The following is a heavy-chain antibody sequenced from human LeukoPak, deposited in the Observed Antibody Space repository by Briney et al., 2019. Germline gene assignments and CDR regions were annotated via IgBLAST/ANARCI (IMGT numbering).Heavy chain of an antibody. CDR3: ARTMVYCSSTSCPPAYFDY. V-gene: IGHV4-4*09. CDR2: IYTSGST. D-gene: IGHD2-2*01. Sequence: SETLSLTCTVSGGSISSYYWSWIRQPPGKELEWIGYIYTSGSTNYNPSLKSRVTISVDTSKNQFSLKLSSVTAADTAVYYCARTMVYCSSTSCPPAYFDYWGQGTLVTVSS. J-gene: IGHJ4*02. CDR1: GGSISSYY.